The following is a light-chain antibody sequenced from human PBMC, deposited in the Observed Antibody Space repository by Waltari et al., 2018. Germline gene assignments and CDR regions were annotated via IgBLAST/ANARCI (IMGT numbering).Light chain of an antibody. CDR2: DVS. J-gene: IGLJ2*01. Sequence: QSALTQPASVSGSPGQSITISCTGTSSDVDGYNYVSWYQQHPGKAPKFMIYDVSKRPSGVSNRFSGSKSGNTASLTISGLQAEDEADYYCCSYAGSSTLVFGGGTKLTVL. CDR3: CSYAGSSTLV. V-gene: IGLV2-23*02. CDR1: SSDVDGYNY.